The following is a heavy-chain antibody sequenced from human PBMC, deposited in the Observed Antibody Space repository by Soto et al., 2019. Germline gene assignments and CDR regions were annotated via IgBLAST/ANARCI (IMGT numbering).Heavy chain of an antibody. J-gene: IGHJ6*02. CDR2: ISGSGGST. CDR3: AKEGRGCGEWYYYYGMDG. CDR1: GFTFSSYA. D-gene: IGHD6-19*01. Sequence: EVQLLESGGGLVQPGGSLRLSCAASGFTFSSYAMSWVRQAPGKGLEWVSDISGSGGSTYYADSVKGRFTISRDNSKNTLYLQMNILRAEDTAVYYCAKEGRGCGEWYYYYGMDGWGQGTTVTGSS. V-gene: IGHV3-23*01.